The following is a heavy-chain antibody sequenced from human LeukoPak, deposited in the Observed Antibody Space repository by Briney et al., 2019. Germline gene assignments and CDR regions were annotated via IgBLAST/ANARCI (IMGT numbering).Heavy chain of an antibody. D-gene: IGHD3-16*01. CDR1: GFTLSSYA. J-gene: IGHJ6*02. Sequence: GGSLRLSCSASGFTLSSYAMHWARQAPGKGLEYVSAISSNGGSTYYADSVKGRFTISRDNSKNTLYLQMSSLRAEDTAVYYCARSRDYHPLDGMDVWGQGTTVTVSS. CDR3: ARSRDYHPLDGMDV. CDR2: ISSNGGST. V-gene: IGHV3-64D*06.